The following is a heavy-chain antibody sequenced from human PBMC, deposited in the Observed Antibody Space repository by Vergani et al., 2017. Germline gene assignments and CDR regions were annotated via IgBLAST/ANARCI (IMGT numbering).Heavy chain of an antibody. D-gene: IGHD5-18*01. CDR3: ARGYSYGRIDY. CDR1: GGSISSYY. CDR2: IYYSGST. Sequence: QVQLQESGPGLVKPSETLSLTCTVSGGSISSYYWSWIRQPPGKGLEWIGYIYYSGSTNYTPSLKSRVTISVDTSKNQFSLKLSSVTAADTAVYYCARGYSYGRIDYWGQGTLVTVSS. J-gene: IGHJ4*02. V-gene: IGHV4-59*01.